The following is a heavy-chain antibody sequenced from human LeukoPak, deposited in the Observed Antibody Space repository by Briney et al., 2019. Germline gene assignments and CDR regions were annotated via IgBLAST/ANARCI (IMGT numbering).Heavy chain of an antibody. CDR2: ISGSGGST. J-gene: IGHJ5*02. CDR1: GFTFSNYA. CDR3: ATSTSDYYDSSGPVHH. D-gene: IGHD3-22*01. V-gene: IGHV3-23*01. Sequence: PGGSLRLSCAASGFTFSNYAMSWVRQAPGKGLEWVSGISGSGGSTNYADSVKGRFTISRDNSKNTLYLQMNSLRAEDTAVHYCATSTSDYYDSSGPVHHWGQGTLVTVSS.